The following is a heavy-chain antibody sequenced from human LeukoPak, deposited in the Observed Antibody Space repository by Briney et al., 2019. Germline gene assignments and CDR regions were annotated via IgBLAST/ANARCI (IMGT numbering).Heavy chain of an antibody. CDR3: ANASWFSNADAVL. Sequence: GGSLRVSRAASGFTFSSYAMNWVRQAPGRGGEGGSSLEGDGDTFYADSVKGRLTRSRDDSSNTVYLQLNNLRVEDTAVDYCANASWFSNADAVLWGQGTLVTVYS. V-gene: IGHV3-23*01. CDR2: LEGDGDT. CDR1: GFTFSSYA. D-gene: IGHD1-1*01. J-gene: IGHJ4*02.